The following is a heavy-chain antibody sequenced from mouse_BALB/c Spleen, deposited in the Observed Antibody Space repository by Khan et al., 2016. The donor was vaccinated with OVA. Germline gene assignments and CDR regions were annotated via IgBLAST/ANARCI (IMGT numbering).Heavy chain of an antibody. V-gene: IGHV4-1*02. CDR1: GYDFSRYW. CDR2: INPDSSTI. D-gene: IGHD2-10*01. Sequence: EVKLLESGGGLVQPGGSLKLSCAASGYDFSRYWMSWVRQAPGKGLEWIGEINPDSSTINYTPSLKDKFIISRDNAKNTLYLQMSKVRSEDTALDYCARWGAYYGPMDYWGQGTSVTVSS. CDR3: ARWGAYYGPMDY. J-gene: IGHJ4*01.